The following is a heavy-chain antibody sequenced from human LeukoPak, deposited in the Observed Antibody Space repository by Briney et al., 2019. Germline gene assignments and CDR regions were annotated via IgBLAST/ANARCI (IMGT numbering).Heavy chain of an antibody. D-gene: IGHD2-15*01. V-gene: IGHV3-11*04. CDR3: ERGYCSGGSCYFGGTAEYFQH. J-gene: IGHJ1*01. CDR2: ISSSGSTI. Sequence: GGSLRLSCAASGFTFSDHHMNWVRQAPGKGLEWVSYISSSGSTIYYADSVKGRFTISRDNAKNSLYLQMNSLRAEDTAVYYCERGYCSGGSCYFGGTAEYFQHWGQGTLVTVSS. CDR1: GFTFSDHH.